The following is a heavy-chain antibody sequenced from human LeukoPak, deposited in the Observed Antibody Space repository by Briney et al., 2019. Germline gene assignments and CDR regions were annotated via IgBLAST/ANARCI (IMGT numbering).Heavy chain of an antibody. CDR2: IYYSGST. CDR3: ESITSAGSTRNWCDP. D-gene: IGHD6-13*01. J-gene: IGHJ5*02. Sequence: SETLSLTCTDSGGSFSSCIIYWVWIRQPPGKGLEWIGSIYYSGSTYYNPSLKSRVTISVDTSKNQFSLKLSSVTAADTAVYYLESITSAGSTRNWCDPWGQGTLVTVSS. V-gene: IGHV4-39*01. CDR1: GGSFSSCIIY.